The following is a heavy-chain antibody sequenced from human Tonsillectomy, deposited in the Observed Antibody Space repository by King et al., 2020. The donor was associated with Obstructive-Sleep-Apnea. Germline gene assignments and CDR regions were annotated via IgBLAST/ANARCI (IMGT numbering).Heavy chain of an antibody. D-gene: IGHD2-8*01. Sequence: VQLVESGGGVVQPGRSLRLSCAASGFTFSDYAMHWVRQAPGKGLEWVATISYDGSKKFYTDSVKGRFTISRDNSKNTPYLQVDSLRSKATAVYYCASDIGCILMANCVLPPDFWGQGTLLPVSS. J-gene: IGHJ4*02. CDR1: GFTFSDYA. CDR2: ISYDGSKK. CDR3: ASDIGCILMANCVLPPDF. V-gene: IGHV3-30*04.